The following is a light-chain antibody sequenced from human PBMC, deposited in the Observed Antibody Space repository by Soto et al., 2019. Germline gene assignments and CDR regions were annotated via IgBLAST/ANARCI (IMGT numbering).Light chain of an antibody. CDR3: QQYNNWPWP. Sequence: VVTKYPDTLSLCTGEGASRPRSASQSVSSYLAWYQQKPGQAPRLLIYGASTRATGIPARFSGSGSGTEFTLTVSSLQSEDFAVYYCQQYNNWPWPFAEGTKVDIK. CDR2: GAS. J-gene: IGKJ1*01. V-gene: IGKV3-15*01. CDR1: QSVSSY.